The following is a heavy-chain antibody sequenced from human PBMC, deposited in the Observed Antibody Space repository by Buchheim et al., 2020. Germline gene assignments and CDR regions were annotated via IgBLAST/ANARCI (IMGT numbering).Heavy chain of an antibody. J-gene: IGHJ4*02. CDR2: INPSSGGT. CDR1: GYTFTSYY. V-gene: IGHV1-46*01. Sequence: QVQLVQSGAEVKKPGASVKVSCKASGYTFTSYYVHWVRQAPGQGLEWMGIINPSSGGTSYSQKFQGRVTMTRDTSTSTVYMELSSLRSEDTAVYYCARVYCTAGRCSDFDYWGQGTL. D-gene: IGHD2-15*01. CDR3: ARVYCTAGRCSDFDY.